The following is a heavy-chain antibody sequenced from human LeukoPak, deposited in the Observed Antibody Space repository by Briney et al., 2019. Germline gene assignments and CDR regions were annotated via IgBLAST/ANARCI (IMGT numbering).Heavy chain of an antibody. CDR1: GFTFSKYC. CDR2: IGCDGSNK. D-gene: IGHD5-18*01. J-gene: IGHJ3*02. V-gene: IGHV3-33*08. CDR3: ARGKIQLWLITMNDAFDI. Sequence: GGSLRLSCATSGFTFSKYCMSWFGQAPGKGLESVAVIGCDGSNKYYADSVKCRFTISRDNSKNTLYLQMNSLRDEDTAVYYCARGKIQLWLITMNDAFDIWGQGTTVTVSS.